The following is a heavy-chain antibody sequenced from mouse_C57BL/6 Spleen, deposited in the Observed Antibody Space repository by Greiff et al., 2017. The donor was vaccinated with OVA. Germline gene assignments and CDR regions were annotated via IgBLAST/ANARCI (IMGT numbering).Heavy chain of an antibody. CDR1: GYAFSSSW. D-gene: IGHD1-1*01. CDR3: ARELRYRYFDV. J-gene: IGHJ1*03. Sequence: QVQLKESGPELVKPGASVKISCKASGYAFSSSWMNWVKQRPGKGLEWIGRIYPGDGDTNYNGKFKGKATLTADKSSSTAYMQLSSLTSEDSAVYFCARELRYRYFDVWGTGTTVTVSS. V-gene: IGHV1-82*01. CDR2: IYPGDGDT.